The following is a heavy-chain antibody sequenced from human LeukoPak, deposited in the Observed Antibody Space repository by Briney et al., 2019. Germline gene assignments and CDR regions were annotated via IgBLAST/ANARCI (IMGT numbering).Heavy chain of an antibody. CDR1: GGSFSGYY. Sequence: SETLSLTCAVYGGSFSGYYWSWIRQPPGKGLEWIGEINHSGSTNYNPSLKSRVTISIDTSTNQFSLKLNSVTAADTAMYYCGRVGYGGYGIVDYWGQGTLVTVSS. CDR2: INHSGST. D-gene: IGHD5-12*01. V-gene: IGHV4-34*01. J-gene: IGHJ4*02. CDR3: GRVGYGGYGIVDY.